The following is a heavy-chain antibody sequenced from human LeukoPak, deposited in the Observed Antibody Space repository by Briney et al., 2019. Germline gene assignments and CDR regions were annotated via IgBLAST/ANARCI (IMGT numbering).Heavy chain of an antibody. CDR1: GGSFSGYY. Sequence: PSETLSLTCAVYGGSFSGYYWSWIRQPPGKGLEWIGEINHSGSTNYNSSLKSRVAISVDTSKNQFSLKVTSVTAADTAVYYCATRPDIAATGPGWFDPWGQGTLATVSS. CDR2: INHSGST. CDR3: ATRPDIAATGPGWFDP. J-gene: IGHJ5*02. D-gene: IGHD6-13*01. V-gene: IGHV4-34*01.